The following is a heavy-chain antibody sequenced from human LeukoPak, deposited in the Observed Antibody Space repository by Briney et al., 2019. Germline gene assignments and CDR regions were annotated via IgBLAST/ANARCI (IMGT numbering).Heavy chain of an antibody. Sequence: SETLSLTCTVSGGSISSYYWSWIRQPPGKGLEWIGYIYYSGSTNYNPSLKSRVTISVDTSKNQFSLKLSSVTAADTAVYYCAREIGCSSTSCYYYYYMDVWGKGTTVTVSS. J-gene: IGHJ6*03. D-gene: IGHD2-2*01. CDR3: AREIGCSSTSCYYYYYMDV. CDR2: IYYSGST. CDR1: GGSISSYY. V-gene: IGHV4-59*01.